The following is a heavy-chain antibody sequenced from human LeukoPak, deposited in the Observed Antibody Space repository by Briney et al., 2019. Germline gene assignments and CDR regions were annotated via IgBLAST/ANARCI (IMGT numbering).Heavy chain of an antibody. J-gene: IGHJ4*02. Sequence: GGPLRLSCAASGFTFSGYRMNWVRQAPGKGLEWVAYIKQDGSEKYYVDSVKGRFTISRDNAKNSLYLQMNSLGAEDTAVYYCASGRPFDYWGQGTLVTVSS. CDR3: ASGRPFDY. V-gene: IGHV3-7*01. CDR2: IKQDGSEK. D-gene: IGHD1-26*01. CDR1: GFTFSGYR.